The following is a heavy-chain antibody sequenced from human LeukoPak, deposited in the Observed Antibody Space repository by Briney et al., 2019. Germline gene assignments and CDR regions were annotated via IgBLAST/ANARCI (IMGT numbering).Heavy chain of an antibody. Sequence: GGSLRLSCAASGFTFSSYGMHWVRQAPGKGLEWVAVISYDGSNKYYADPVKGRFTISRDNSKNTLYLQMNSLRAEDTAVYYCAKDLFYGSGSYYNGYAFDIWGQGTMVTVSS. V-gene: IGHV3-30*18. CDR1: GFTFSSYG. J-gene: IGHJ3*02. CDR2: ISYDGSNK. D-gene: IGHD3-10*01. CDR3: AKDLFYGSGSYYNGYAFDI.